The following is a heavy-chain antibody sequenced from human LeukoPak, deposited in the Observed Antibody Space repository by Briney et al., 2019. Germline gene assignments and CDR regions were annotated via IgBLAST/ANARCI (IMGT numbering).Heavy chain of an antibody. J-gene: IGHJ4*02. V-gene: IGHV4-59*01. CDR2: FDYSGGS. Sequence: SETLSLTCNVSGDSIRGFYWGWIRQPPGKGLEWIGYFDYSGGSNYNPALESRVIISVDTSKNQFSLKLRSLTAADTAVYYCARWNYDIWTGHRYFDYWGQGTLVIVSS. CDR1: GDSIRGFY. CDR3: ARWNYDIWTGHRYFDY. D-gene: IGHD3/OR15-3a*01.